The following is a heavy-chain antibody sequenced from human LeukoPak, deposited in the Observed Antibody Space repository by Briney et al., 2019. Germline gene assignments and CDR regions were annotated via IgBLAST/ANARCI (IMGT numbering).Heavy chain of an antibody. CDR3: AKRGVVIRVILVGFHKEAYYFDS. D-gene: IGHD3-22*01. CDR2: IRQDGSVQ. V-gene: IGHV3-7*03. Sequence: GGSLRLSCAASGFTLSSYWMSWVRQAPGKGLEWVANIRQDGSVQNYVDSVKGRFTISRDNPKNSVYLQMSSLRAEDTAVYFCAKRGVVIRVILVGFHKEAYYFDSWGQGALGTVSS. J-gene: IGHJ4*02. CDR1: GFTLSSYW.